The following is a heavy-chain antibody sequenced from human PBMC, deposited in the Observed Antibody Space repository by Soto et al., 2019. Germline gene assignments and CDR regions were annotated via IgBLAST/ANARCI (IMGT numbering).Heavy chain of an antibody. CDR1: GYAFTSYG. CDR3: ARDPLRGYDFCSGLKGWFDP. J-gene: IGHJ5*02. Sequence: ASVKVSCKASGYAFTSYGISWVRQAPGQGLEWMGWISAYNGNTNYAQKLRGRVTMTTDTSTSTAYTELRRLRSDDSAVYYCARDPLRGYDFCSGLKGWFDPWDQGPLVTVS. CDR2: ISAYNGNT. D-gene: IGHD3-3*01. V-gene: IGHV1-18*01.